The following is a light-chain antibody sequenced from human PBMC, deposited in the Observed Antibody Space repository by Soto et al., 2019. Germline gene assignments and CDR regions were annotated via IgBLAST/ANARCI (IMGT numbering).Light chain of an antibody. J-gene: IGLJ2*01. Sequence: QSALTQAASVSGSPGQSITISCTGTSSDLGAYHYVSWYQQRPGKAPKLMIYAVNNRPSGISNRFSGSKSGNTASLTISGLQAEDEAVYYCFSDTPSDTVLFGGGTKLTVL. CDR1: SSDLGAYHY. V-gene: IGLV2-14*01. CDR3: FSDTPSDTVL. CDR2: AVN.